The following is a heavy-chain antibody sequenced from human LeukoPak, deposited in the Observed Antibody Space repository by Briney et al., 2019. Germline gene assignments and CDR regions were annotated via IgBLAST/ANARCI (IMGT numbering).Heavy chain of an antibody. Sequence: GGSLRLSCAASGFTFSSYGMHWVRQAPGKGLEWVAVISYDGSNKYHADSVKGRFTISRDNSKNTLYLQMNSLRAEDTAVYYCAKPSTVDRRFDYWGQGTLVTVSS. CDR1: GFTFSSYG. CDR2: ISYDGSNK. V-gene: IGHV3-30*18. CDR3: AKPSTVDRRFDY. J-gene: IGHJ4*02. D-gene: IGHD4-17*01.